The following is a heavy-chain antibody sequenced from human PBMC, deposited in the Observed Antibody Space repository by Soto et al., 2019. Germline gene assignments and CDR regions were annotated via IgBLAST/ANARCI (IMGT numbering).Heavy chain of an antibody. CDR1: GFTFSSYS. D-gene: IGHD4-17*01. CDR3: ARGVYGDYLIDY. CDR2: ISTSSSTI. J-gene: IGHJ4*02. Sequence: EVQLVESGGGLVQPGGSLRLSCAASGFTFSSYSMNWVRQAPGKGLEWISYISTSSSTIYYADSVKGRFTISRDNAKNSLYLQMNSLRDEDTAVYYCARGVYGDYLIDYRGQGTLVTVSS. V-gene: IGHV3-48*02.